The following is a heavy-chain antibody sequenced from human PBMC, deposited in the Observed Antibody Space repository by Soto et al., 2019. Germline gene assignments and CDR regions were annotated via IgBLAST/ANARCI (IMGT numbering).Heavy chain of an antibody. D-gene: IGHD6-13*01. J-gene: IGHJ6*02. CDR1: GYTFTSYG. CDR3: ARDVLAADGKNYYYYGMDV. Sequence: QVQLVQSGAEVKKPGASVKVSCKASGYTFTSYGISWVRQAPGQGLEWRGWISAYNGNTNYAQKLQGRVTMTTDTATSTAYMELRSLRSDDTAVYYCARDVLAADGKNYYYYGMDVWGQGTTVTVSS. CDR2: ISAYNGNT. V-gene: IGHV1-18*01.